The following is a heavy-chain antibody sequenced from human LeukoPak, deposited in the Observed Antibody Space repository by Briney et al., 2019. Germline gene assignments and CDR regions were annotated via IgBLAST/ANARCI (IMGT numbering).Heavy chain of an antibody. J-gene: IGHJ4*02. CDR3: AKDPNGIAAAGNY. Sequence: GGSLRLSCAASGFTFSSYGMHWVRQAPGKGLEWVAAISYDGSNKYYADSVKGRFTISRDNSKNTLYLQMNSLRAEDTAVYYCAKDPNGIAAAGNYWGQGTLVTVSS. D-gene: IGHD6-13*01. CDR2: ISYDGSNK. CDR1: GFTFSSYG. V-gene: IGHV3-30*18.